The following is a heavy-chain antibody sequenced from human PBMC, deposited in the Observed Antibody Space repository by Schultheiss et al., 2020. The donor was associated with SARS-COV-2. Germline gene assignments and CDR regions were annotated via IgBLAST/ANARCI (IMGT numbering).Heavy chain of an antibody. CDR1: VFICLLYA. D-gene: IGHD4-17*01. CDR3: AKDKGDYGDYDYFDY. Sequence: GGSLRLSCAASVFICLLYAMCWVRQAPGKGLEWVSAISGSGGSTYYADSVKGRFTISRDNSKNTLYLQMNSLRAEDTAVYYCAKDKGDYGDYDYFDYWGQGTLVTVSS. J-gene: IGHJ4*02. V-gene: IGHV3-23*01. CDR2: ISGSGGST.